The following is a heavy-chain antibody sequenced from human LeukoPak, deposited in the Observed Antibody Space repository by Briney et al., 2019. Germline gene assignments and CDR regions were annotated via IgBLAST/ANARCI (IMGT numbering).Heavy chain of an antibody. Sequence: PSETLSLTCTVCGRSISGYYWSWSRQPPGKGPEWIAYIYYTGSTNYNPSLKSRATISIDTPQNQLSLKLSSVTAADTAVYYRARHSPFNANSKPLDPWGQGTLVTVSS. CDR3: ARHSPFNANSKPLDP. CDR2: IYYTGST. CDR1: GRSISGYY. D-gene: IGHD2/OR15-2a*01. J-gene: IGHJ5*02. V-gene: IGHV4-59*08.